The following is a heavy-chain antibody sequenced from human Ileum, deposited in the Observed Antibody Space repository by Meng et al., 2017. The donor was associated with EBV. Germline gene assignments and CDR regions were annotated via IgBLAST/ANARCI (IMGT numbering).Heavy chain of an antibody. CDR2: IHPSRGTT. V-gene: IGHV1-8*01. CDR3: ATGVADFEY. Sequence: LVPFGAEVTQLGADVTSSRTASGSTCASYVFYLVRQGTGQVLEFMGRIHPSRGTTGYAQKFQGRVTMTRNISKSTAYMDLSSMSSEDTAVYYGATGVADFEYWGQGTLVTVSS. J-gene: IGHJ4*02. D-gene: IGHD6-19*01. CDR1: GSTCASYV.